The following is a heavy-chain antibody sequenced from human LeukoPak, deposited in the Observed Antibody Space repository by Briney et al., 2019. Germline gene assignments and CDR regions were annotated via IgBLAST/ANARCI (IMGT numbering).Heavy chain of an antibody. D-gene: IGHD2-21*02. V-gene: IGHV4-34*01. CDR3: ARIKVPPYCGGDCTSRYPLYYYYYGMDV. CDR1: GGSFSGYY. J-gene: IGHJ6*02. CDR2: INHSGST. Sequence: SETLSLTCAVYGGSFSGYYWSWIRQPPGKGLEWIGEINHSGSTNYNPSLKSRVTISVDTSKNQFSLKLSSVTAADTAVYYCARIKVPPYCGGDCTSRYPLYYYYYGMDVWGQGTTVTVSS.